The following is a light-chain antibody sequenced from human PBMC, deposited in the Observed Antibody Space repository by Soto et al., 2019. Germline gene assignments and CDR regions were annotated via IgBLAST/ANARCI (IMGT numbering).Light chain of an antibody. J-gene: IGKJ1*01. CDR3: QQYGSTPLT. V-gene: IGKV3-20*01. CDR1: QSVSSNY. CDR2: GAS. Sequence: ESVLTQSPGTLSLSPGERATLSCRASQSVSSNYLAWYQQKPGQAPRLLIYGASSRATVIPDRFSGSGSGAGFTLTISRLEPEDCAVYYCQQYGSTPLTFGQGTKVEIK.